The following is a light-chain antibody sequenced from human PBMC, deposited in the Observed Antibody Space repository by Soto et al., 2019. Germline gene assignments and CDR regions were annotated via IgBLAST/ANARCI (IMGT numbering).Light chain of an antibody. V-gene: IGKV3-20*01. Sequence: EIVLTQSPGTLSLSPGERATLACRASQSVSDNYLAWYQQKPGQAPRLLIYGAFTRATGIPDRFSGSGSWTDFSLTLSRLEPEDFAVYYCQQYGSSPPWTFGQGTTVEIK. CDR3: QQYGSSPPWT. J-gene: IGKJ1*01. CDR2: GAF. CDR1: QSVSDNY.